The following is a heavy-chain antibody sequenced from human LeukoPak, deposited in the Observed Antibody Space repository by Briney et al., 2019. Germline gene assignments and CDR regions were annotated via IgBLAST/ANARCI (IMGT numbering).Heavy chain of an antibody. CDR1: GFTFSSYE. V-gene: IGHV3-48*03. D-gene: IGHD2-2*01. CDR3: ARRYCSSTSCTLDY. CDR2: ISSSGSAI. Sequence: GGSLRLSCAASGFTFSSYEMNWVRQAPGKGLEWVSYISSSGSAIYYADSVKGRFTISRDNAKNSLYLQMNSLRAEDTAVYYCARRYCSSTSCTLDYWGQGTLVTVSS. J-gene: IGHJ4*02.